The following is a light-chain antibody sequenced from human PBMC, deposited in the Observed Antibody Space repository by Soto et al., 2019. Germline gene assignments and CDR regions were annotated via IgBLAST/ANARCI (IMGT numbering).Light chain of an antibody. V-gene: IGKV1-5*01. CDR2: EAA. CDR3: QQYNSFPLT. CDR1: QSIYKW. Sequence: DIKMTQSPSTLSASIGDTVTISCRASQSIYKWLAWYQQKPQKAPKVLIFEAAGLESGVSSRFRGSGSGTEFTLTISGLQPDDLAPYYCQQYNSFPLTFGGGTTVEL. J-gene: IGKJ4*01.